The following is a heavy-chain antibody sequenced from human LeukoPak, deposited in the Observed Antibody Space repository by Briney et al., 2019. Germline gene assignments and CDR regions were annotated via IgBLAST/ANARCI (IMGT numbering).Heavy chain of an antibody. Sequence: GGSLRLSCAASGFTFSSYAMSWVRQAPGKGLEWVSAISGSGGSTYYADSVKGRFTISRDNSKNTLYLQMNSLRAEDTAVYYCAKGGVRVTFLSPRDYIWGSYRLGYFDYWGQGTLVTVSS. D-gene: IGHD3-16*02. CDR1: GFTFSSYA. CDR3: AKGGVRVTFLSPRDYIWGSYRLGYFDY. CDR2: ISGSGGST. V-gene: IGHV3-23*01. J-gene: IGHJ4*02.